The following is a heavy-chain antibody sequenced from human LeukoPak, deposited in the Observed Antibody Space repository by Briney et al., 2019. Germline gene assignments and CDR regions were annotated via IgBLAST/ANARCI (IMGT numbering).Heavy chain of an antibody. CDR1: GFTFSSYS. CDR3: ARGTYYYDSSGYYQGYYYGMDV. D-gene: IGHD3-22*01. CDR2: ISSSSSTI. Sequence: GGSLRLSCAASGFTFSSYSMNWVRQAPGKGLEWVSYISSSSSTIYYADSVKGRFTISRDNAKNSLYLQMNSLRAEDTAVYYCARGTYYYDSSGYYQGYYYGMDVWGQGTTVTVSS. V-gene: IGHV3-48*01. J-gene: IGHJ6*02.